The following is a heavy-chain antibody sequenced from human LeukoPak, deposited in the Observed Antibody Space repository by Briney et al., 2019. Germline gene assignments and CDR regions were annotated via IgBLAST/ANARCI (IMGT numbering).Heavy chain of an antibody. V-gene: IGHV1-69*13. CDR2: IIPIFGTA. D-gene: IGHD5-12*01. CDR1: GGTFSSYA. J-gene: IGHJ4*02. CDR3: ARATISGYHFDY. Sequence: SVKVPCKASGGTFSSYAISWVRQAPGQGLEWMGGIIPIFGTANYAQKFQGRVTITADESTSTAYMELSSLRSEDTAVYYCARATISGYHFDYWGQGTLVTVSS.